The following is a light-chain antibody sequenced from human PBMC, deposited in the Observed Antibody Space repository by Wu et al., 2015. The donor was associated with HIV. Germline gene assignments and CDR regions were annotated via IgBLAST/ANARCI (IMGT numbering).Light chain of an antibody. CDR1: QSISNY. J-gene: IGKJ3*01. CDR3: QQSSNIFHFT. V-gene: IGKV1-39*01. CDR2: AAS. Sequence: DIQMTQSPSSLSASVGDRVTITCRASQSISNYLNWYQQKPGKAPKLLIYAASTLHSGVPSRFSGSGSGTHFSLTISNLQPEDFAIYYCQQSSNIFHFTFGPGTEVDLK.